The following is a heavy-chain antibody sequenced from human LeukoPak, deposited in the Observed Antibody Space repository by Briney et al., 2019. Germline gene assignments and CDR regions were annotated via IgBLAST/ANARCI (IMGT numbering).Heavy chain of an antibody. Sequence: PSETLSLTCAVYGGSFSGYYWSWIRQPPGKGLEWIGEINHSGSTNYNPSLKSRVIISVDTSKNQFSLKLSSVTAADTAVYYCARLLRGGRDTPMVTMIVVRAKSGAFDIWGQGTMVTVSS. V-gene: IGHV4-34*01. D-gene: IGHD3-22*01. J-gene: IGHJ3*02. CDR2: INHSGST. CDR1: GGSFSGYY. CDR3: ARLLRGGRDTPMVTMIVVRAKSGAFDI.